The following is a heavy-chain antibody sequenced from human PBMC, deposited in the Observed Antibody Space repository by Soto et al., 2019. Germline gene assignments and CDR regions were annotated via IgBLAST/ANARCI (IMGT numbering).Heavy chain of an antibody. J-gene: IGHJ5*02. CDR1: GYSFTRHW. CDR3: ARHPYGSSGYYHNWFDP. D-gene: IGHD3-22*01. CDR2: IDPSDSYT. V-gene: IGHV5-10-1*01. Sequence: PGESLKISCKGSGYSFTRHWIYWVRQMPGKGLEWMGRIDPSDSYTNYSPSFQGHVTISADKSISTAYLQWSSLKASDTAMYYCARHPYGSSGYYHNWFDPWGQGTLVTVSS.